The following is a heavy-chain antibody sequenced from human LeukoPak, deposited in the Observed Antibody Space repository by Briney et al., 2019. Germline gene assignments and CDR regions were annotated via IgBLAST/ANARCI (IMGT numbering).Heavy chain of an antibody. D-gene: IGHD6-13*01. V-gene: IGHV1-69*05. Sequence: ASVKVSCKASGYTFTSYDISWVRQAPGQGLEWMGGIIPIFGTANYAQKFQGRVTITTDESTSTAYMELSSLRSEDTAVYYCARGYSSSYNDYWGQGTLVTVSS. CDR3: ARGYSSSYNDY. CDR2: IIPIFGTA. CDR1: GYTFTSYD. J-gene: IGHJ4*02.